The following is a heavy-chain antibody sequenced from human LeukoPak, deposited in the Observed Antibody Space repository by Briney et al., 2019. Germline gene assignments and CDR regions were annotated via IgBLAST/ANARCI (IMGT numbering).Heavy chain of an antibody. Sequence: ASVKVSCKASGYTFTGYYMHWVRQAPGQGLEWMGWINPKSGGTNYAQKFQGRVTMTRDMSTSTVYMELSSLRSEDTAVYYCARAGGQLAHFDYWGQGTLVTVSS. V-gene: IGHV1-2*02. D-gene: IGHD6-6*01. CDR1: GYTFTGYY. J-gene: IGHJ4*02. CDR2: INPKSGGT. CDR3: ARAGGQLAHFDY.